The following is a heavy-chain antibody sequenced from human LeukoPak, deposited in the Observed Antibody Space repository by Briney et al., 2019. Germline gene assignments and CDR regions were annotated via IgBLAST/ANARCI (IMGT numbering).Heavy chain of an antibody. CDR3: ARDVYSGYDSNYYFDY. CDR2: IYHSGST. Sequence: PSETLSLTCAVSGGSISSSNWWSWVRQPPGKGLEWIGEIYHSGSTNYNPSLKSRVTISVDKSKNQFSLKLSSVTAAETAVYYCARDVYSGYDSNYYFDYWGQGTLVTVSS. CDR1: GGSISSSNW. J-gene: IGHJ4*02. D-gene: IGHD5-12*01. V-gene: IGHV4-4*02.